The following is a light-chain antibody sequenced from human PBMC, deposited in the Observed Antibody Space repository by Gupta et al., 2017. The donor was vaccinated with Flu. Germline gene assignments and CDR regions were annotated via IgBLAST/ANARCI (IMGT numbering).Light chain of an antibody. CDR2: EVI. J-gene: IGLJ1*01. CDR3: SSYTSGTILAV. V-gene: IGLV2-14*01. CDR1: SSDVGAYDY. Sequence: QSALTQPASVSGAPGQSIAISCTGSSSDVGAYDYVSWYQQHPGKAPKLMIYEVIHRPSGVSNRFSGSKSGNTASLTISGLQPEDEADYYCSSYTSGTILAVFGTGTKVTVL.